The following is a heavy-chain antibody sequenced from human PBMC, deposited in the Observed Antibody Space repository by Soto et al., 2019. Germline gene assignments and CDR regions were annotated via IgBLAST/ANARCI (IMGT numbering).Heavy chain of an antibody. CDR1: GFTFSNYW. CDR2: INNDGSVS. CDR3: ARGDCVGGTCYSLAGSFYYYMDV. D-gene: IGHD2-15*01. V-gene: IGHV3-74*01. J-gene: IGHJ6*03. Sequence: EVQLVESRGGLVQPGGSLRHSCVASGFTFSNYWMYWVRQAPGEGLVWVSRINNDGSVSSYADSVKGRLTISRDNVKNTLYLQMVSLRAEDTAVYYCARGDCVGGTCYSLAGSFYYYMDVWGKGTTVTVFS.